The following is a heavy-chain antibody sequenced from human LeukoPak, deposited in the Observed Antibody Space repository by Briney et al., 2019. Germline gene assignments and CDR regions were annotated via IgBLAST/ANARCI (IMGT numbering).Heavy chain of an antibody. CDR1: GYTVTELS. CDR2: FHPEDGET. D-gene: IGHD2-15*01. Sequence: ASVKVSCKVSGYTVTELSMHWVRQSPGKGLEWMGGFHPEDGETIYAQKFQGRVTMTEDTSTDTAYMELSSLRSEDMAVYYCARGPQTQLGYCSGGSCYRSAYFQHWGQGTLVTVSS. V-gene: IGHV1-24*01. CDR3: ARGPQTQLGYCSGGSCYRSAYFQH. J-gene: IGHJ1*01.